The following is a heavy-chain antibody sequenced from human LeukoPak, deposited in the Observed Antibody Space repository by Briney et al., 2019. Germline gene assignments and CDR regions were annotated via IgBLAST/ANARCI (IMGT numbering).Heavy chain of an antibody. CDR2: IYYSGST. Sequence: SETLSPTCTVSGGSISSYYWSWIRQPPGKGLEWIGYIYYSGSTYYNPSLKSRVTISVDTSKNQFSLKLSSVTAADTAVYYCARQHYDFWSGPPTAPFDYWGQGTLVAVSS. CDR3: ARQHYDFWSGPPTAPFDY. J-gene: IGHJ4*02. CDR1: GGSISSYY. V-gene: IGHV4-59*04. D-gene: IGHD3-3*01.